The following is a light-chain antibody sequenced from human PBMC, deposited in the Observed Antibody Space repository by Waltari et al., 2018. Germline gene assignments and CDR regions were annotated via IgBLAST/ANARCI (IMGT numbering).Light chain of an antibody. CDR1: SSYVGSDNY. V-gene: IGLV2-14*03. J-gene: IGLJ2*01. CDR2: DVS. CDR3: SSYTSSSTVI. Sequence: QSALTQPASVSGSPGPSVTISCPVTSSYVGSDNYVSGYHQHPGKAPKLRIYDVSNRPSGFSNRFSGSKSGNTASLTISGLQAEDEADYYCSSYTSSSTVIFGGGTNLTVL.